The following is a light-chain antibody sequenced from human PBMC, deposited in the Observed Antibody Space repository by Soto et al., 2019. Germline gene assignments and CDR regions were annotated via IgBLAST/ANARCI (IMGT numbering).Light chain of an antibody. CDR1: QSVSSNY. CDR3: QQYGTSPRT. Sequence: EIVLTQSPGTLSLSPGERATLSCRASQSVSSNYLAWYQQKPGQAPRLLIYAASSRATGIPDRFSGSGSGADFTLTSSRLEPEDFAVFYCQQYGTSPRTFGQGTKVEIK. J-gene: IGKJ1*01. V-gene: IGKV3-20*01. CDR2: AAS.